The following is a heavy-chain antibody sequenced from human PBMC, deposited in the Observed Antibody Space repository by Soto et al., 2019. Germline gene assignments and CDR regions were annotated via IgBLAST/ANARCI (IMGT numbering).Heavy chain of an antibody. CDR2: IIPILGIA. V-gene: IGHV1-69*02. CDR3: ARGDVEYSGRSYYYYYMDV. D-gene: IGHD5-12*01. Sequence: GASVKVSCKASGGTFSSYTISWVRQAPGQGPEWMGRIIPILGIANYAQKFQGRVTITADKSTSTAYMELSSLRSEDTAVYYCARGDVEYSGRSYYYYYMDVWGKGTTVTVSS. J-gene: IGHJ6*03. CDR1: GGTFSSYT.